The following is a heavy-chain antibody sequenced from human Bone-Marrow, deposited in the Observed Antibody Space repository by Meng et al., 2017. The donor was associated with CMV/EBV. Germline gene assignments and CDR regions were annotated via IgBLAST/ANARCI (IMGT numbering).Heavy chain of an antibody. J-gene: IGHJ4*02. V-gene: IGHV1-18*01. Sequence: ASVKVSCKASGYTFSNYGIIWVRQAPGQGLEWMGWISAYNGNTKSAREFQGRVTMTTDTSTSTAYMEVKSLRSDDTAVYYCARASGPAIHQLLSIYWGQGTLATVSS. CDR3: ARASGPAIHQLLSIY. D-gene: IGHD2-2*01. CDR2: ISAYNGNT. CDR1: GYTFSNYG.